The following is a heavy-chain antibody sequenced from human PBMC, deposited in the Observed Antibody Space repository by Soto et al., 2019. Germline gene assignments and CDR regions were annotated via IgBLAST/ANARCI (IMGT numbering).Heavy chain of an antibody. J-gene: IGHJ3*02. CDR2: ITPSSTYI. Sequence: GGSLRLSCSTSGFTFKTYSMNWVLQAPAKGLEWVSSITPSSTYIYYADSVKGRFTISRDNAKNSLYLQMNSLRAEDTAVYYCARVKTLNYDSMFNAFDIWGQGTMVTVSS. V-gene: IGHV3-21*01. CDR3: ARVKTLNYDSMFNAFDI. CDR1: GFTFKTYS. D-gene: IGHD3-22*01.